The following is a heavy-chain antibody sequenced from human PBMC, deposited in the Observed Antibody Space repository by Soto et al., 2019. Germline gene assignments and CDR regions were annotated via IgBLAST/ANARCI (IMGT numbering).Heavy chain of an antibody. J-gene: IGHJ4*02. V-gene: IGHV4-30-4*01. Sequence: QVQLQESGPGLVKPSQTLSLTCTVSGGSISSGDYYWSWIRQPPGKGLEWIGYIYYSGITYYNPSLKSRVTISVDTSKNQFSLKLSSVTAADTAVYYCASKNYGGNSEGDFDYWGQGTLVTVSS. D-gene: IGHD4-17*01. CDR3: ASKNYGGNSEGDFDY. CDR2: IYYSGIT. CDR1: GGSISSGDYY.